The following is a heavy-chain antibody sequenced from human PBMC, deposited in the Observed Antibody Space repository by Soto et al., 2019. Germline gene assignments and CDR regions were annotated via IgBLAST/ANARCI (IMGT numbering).Heavy chain of an antibody. Sequence: EVQLLESGGDFVQPGGSLRLSCAASGFAFSNYAMNWVRQAPGKGLEWVSVISGGGGTTYYADSVKGRFTISRDNSKKTLYLQMSSLRGDDTAVYYCAKEWSQGYYFDYWGQGTLVIVSS. V-gene: IGHV3-23*01. CDR2: ISGGGGTT. CDR1: GFAFSNYA. J-gene: IGHJ4*02. D-gene: IGHD2-15*01. CDR3: AKEWSQGYYFDY.